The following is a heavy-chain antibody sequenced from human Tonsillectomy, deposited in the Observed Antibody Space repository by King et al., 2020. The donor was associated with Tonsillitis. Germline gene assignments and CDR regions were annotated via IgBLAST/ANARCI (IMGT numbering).Heavy chain of an antibody. J-gene: IGHJ5*02. CDR1: GFTFSSYW. D-gene: IGHD2-15*01. CDR2: IKQDGSEK. V-gene: IGHV3-7*03. CDR3: GREKEYCSGASCYGWFDP. Sequence: VQLVESGGGLVQPGGSLRLSCAASGFTFSSYWMSWVRQAPGKGLEWVANIKQDGSEKYYVDSVKGRFTISRDNAKNSLYVQMNSLRAEDTAVYYCGREKEYCSGASCYGWFDPGGQGTLVTVSS.